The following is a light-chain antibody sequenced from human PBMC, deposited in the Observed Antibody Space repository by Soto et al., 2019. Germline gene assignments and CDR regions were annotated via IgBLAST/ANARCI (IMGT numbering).Light chain of an antibody. CDR3: HQRQSWPRT. CDR2: QTP. CDR1: QYINTR. J-gene: IGKJ1*01. Sequence: IVLKQSPATLSSFPGDRVTLSCRASQYINTRLAWYQHRPGQAPRLLIYQTPIRAAGIPAMFSASGSGTDFTLTISVVQPEDFALYYCHQRQSWPRTVGQGTKVDIK. V-gene: IGKV3-11*01.